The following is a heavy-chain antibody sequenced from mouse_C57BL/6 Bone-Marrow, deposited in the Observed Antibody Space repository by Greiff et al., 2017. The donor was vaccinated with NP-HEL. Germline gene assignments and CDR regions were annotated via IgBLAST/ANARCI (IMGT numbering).Heavy chain of an antibody. V-gene: IGHV5-4*01. D-gene: IGHD1-1*01. CDR1: GFTFSSYA. Sequence: EVQGVESGGGLVKPGGSLKLSCAASGFTFSSYAMSWVRQTPEKRLEWVATISDGGSYTYSPDNVQGRFTISRDNAKNNLYLQISHLKSEDTAMYYCARDSLYGSSYSFDYWGQGTTLTVSS. CDR2: ISDGGSYT. J-gene: IGHJ2*01. CDR3: ARDSLYGSSYSFDY.